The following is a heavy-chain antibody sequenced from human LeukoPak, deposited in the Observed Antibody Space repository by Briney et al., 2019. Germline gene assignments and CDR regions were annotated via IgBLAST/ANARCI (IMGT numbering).Heavy chain of an antibody. V-gene: IGHV3-74*01. D-gene: IGHD3-10*01. CDR3: AVFRGVNYGKGDY. CDR2: INTDGTTS. CDR1: GFTFTRYW. Sequence: PGGSLRLSCAASGFTFTRYWMHWVRQAPGKGLVWVSRINTDGTTSTYADSVKGRFTISRDNSKNTVYLQMNSLRAEDTAVYYCAVFRGVNYGKGDYWGQGALVTISS. J-gene: IGHJ4*02.